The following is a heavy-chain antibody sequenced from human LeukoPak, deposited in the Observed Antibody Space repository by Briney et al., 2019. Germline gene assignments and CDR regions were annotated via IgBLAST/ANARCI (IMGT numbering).Heavy chain of an antibody. CDR1: GFTFSSYA. D-gene: IGHD6-6*01. Sequence: GGSLRLSCAASGFTFSSYAMHWVRQAPAKGLKGVAVISYDGSNKYYADSVKGRFTISRDNSKNTLYLQMNSLRAEDTAVYYCSRLIAARAFDYWGQGTLVTVSS. CDR2: ISYDGSNK. CDR3: SRLIAARAFDY. J-gene: IGHJ4*02. V-gene: IGHV3-30-3*01.